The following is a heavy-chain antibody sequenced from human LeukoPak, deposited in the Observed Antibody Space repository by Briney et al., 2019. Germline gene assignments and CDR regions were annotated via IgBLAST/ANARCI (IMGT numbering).Heavy chain of an antibody. J-gene: IGHJ6*03. CDR2: IYYSGST. CDR1: GGSISSYY. CDR3: ARGEAAAGTFYYYYMDV. Sequence: SETLSLTCTVSGGSISSYYWSWIRQPPGKGLEWIGYIYYSGSTNYNPSLKSRVTISVDTSKNQISLKLSSVTAADTAVYYCARGEAAAGTFYYYYMDVWGKGTTVTVSS. D-gene: IGHD6-13*01. V-gene: IGHV4-59*01.